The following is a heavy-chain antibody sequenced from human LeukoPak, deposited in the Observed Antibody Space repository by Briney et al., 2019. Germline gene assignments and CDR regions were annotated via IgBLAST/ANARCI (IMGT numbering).Heavy chain of an antibody. J-gene: IGHJ5*02. V-gene: IGHV4-39*07. D-gene: IGHD3-22*01. CDR1: GGSISSSSYY. Sequence: SETLSLTCTVSGGSISSSSYYWGWIRQPPGKGLEWIGSIYYSGSTYYNPSLKSRVTISVDTSKNQFSLKLSSVTAADTAVYYCARDGYYYDSSGPWGQGTLVTVSS. CDR2: IYYSGST. CDR3: ARDGYYYDSSGP.